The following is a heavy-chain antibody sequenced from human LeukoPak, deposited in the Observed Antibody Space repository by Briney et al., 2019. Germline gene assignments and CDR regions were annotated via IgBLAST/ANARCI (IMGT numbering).Heavy chain of an antibody. D-gene: IGHD3-22*01. CDR3: ARAGLYYDSSGYHTPDY. V-gene: IGHV1-46*01. J-gene: IGHJ4*02. CDR1: GYTFTSYA. CDR2: INPSGGST. Sequence: ASVKVSCKASGYTFTSYAMNWVRQAPGQGLEWMGIINPSGGSTSYAQKFQGRVTMTRDTSTSTVYMELSSLRSEDTAVYYCARAGLYYDSSGYHTPDYWGQGTLVTVSS.